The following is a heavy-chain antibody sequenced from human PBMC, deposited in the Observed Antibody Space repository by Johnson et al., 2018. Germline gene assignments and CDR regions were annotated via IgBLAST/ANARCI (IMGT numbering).Heavy chain of an antibody. D-gene: IGHD1-26*01. CDR1: GGSFSDYY. CDR3: ARAPLGATRPKYFQH. V-gene: IGHV4-34*01. J-gene: IGHJ1*01. CDR2: INYSAST. Sequence: QVQLQQWGAGLLKPSETLSLTCAVYGGSFSDYYWSWIRQPPGKGLEWIGEINYSASTNYNPSLKSRVTISVDTSKNQFSLKLSSVIAADTAVFYCARAPLGATRPKYFQHWGQGTLVIVSS.